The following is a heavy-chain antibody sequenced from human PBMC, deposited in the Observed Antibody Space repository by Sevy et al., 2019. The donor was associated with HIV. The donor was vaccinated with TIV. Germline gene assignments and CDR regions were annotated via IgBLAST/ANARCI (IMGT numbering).Heavy chain of an antibody. V-gene: IGHV3-49*04. J-gene: IGHJ4*02. CDR3: TRWKAAQSIFDY. CDR1: GFTFGDYC. CDR2: LKSDVYGGTV. Sequence: GGSLRLSCTASGFTFGDYCMSWVLQAPVKGLEWVAFLKSDVYGGTVDHAASVRGRFVISRDDSKTIAYLQMNDLKTEDTGVYYCTRWKAAQSIFDYWGQGALVTVSS. D-gene: IGHD6-13*01.